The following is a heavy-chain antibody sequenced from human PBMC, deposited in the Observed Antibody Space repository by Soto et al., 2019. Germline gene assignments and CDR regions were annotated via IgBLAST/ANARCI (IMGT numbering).Heavy chain of an antibody. Sequence: PGGSLRLSCAASGFTFSSYWMHWVRQAPGKGLVWVSRINSDGSSTSYADSVKGRFTISRDNAKNTLYLQMNSLRAEDTAVYYCARDLDGDGYNMVFDYWGQGTLVTVSS. CDR2: INSDGSST. CDR3: ARDLDGDGYNMVFDY. CDR1: GFTFSSYW. V-gene: IGHV3-74*01. J-gene: IGHJ4*02. D-gene: IGHD3-10*01.